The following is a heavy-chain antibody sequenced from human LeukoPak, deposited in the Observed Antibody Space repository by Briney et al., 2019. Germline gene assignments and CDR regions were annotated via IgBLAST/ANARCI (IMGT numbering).Heavy chain of an antibody. D-gene: IGHD3-22*01. J-gene: IGHJ3*02. Sequence: GGSLRLSCAASGFTFSSYSVNWVRQAPGKGLEWVSYISSSSSTIYYADSVKGRFTISRDNSKNTLYLQMNSLRAEDTAVYYCANYYRGGAFDIWGQGTMVTVSS. CDR3: ANYYRGGAFDI. CDR2: ISSSSSTI. CDR1: GFTFSSYS. V-gene: IGHV3-48*01.